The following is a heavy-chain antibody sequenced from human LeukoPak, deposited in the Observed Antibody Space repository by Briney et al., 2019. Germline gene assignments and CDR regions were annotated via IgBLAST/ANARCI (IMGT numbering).Heavy chain of an antibody. CDR1: GYTFTGYY. Sequence: RASVKVSCKASGYTFTGYYMHWVRQAPGQGLEWMGWINPNSGGTNYAQKFQGRVTMTRDTSISTAYMELSRLRSDDAAVYYCARGRASSAHFDYWGQGTLVTVSS. J-gene: IGHJ4*02. CDR3: ARGRASSAHFDY. CDR2: INPNSGGT. V-gene: IGHV1-2*02.